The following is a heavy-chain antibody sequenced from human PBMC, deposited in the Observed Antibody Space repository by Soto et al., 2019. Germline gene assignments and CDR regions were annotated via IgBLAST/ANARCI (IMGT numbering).Heavy chain of an antibody. J-gene: IGHJ4*02. Sequence: PSETLSLTCTVSGASITFGGYSWSWIRQTPGKGLEWIGYINHLETTFYNPSFESRLTLSIDRAKNQFSLKLHSMSAADRVVYFCARGGGSDSFDYWGQGILVTVS. CDR2: INHLETT. D-gene: IGHD1-26*01. CDR3: ARGGGSDSFDY. V-gene: IGHV4-30-2*01. CDR1: GASITFGGYS.